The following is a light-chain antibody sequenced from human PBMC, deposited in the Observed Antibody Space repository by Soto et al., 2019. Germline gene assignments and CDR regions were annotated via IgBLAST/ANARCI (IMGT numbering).Light chain of an antibody. CDR1: QSISSN. Sequence: TQSPAALSVAPGESVTLSCRASQSISSNLGWYQQKPGQAPRVLIXGASNRATGTPDGFSGSGPGTDFTLTISRLETEERAVYYCQQYGSSGRFGQGTKVDI. CDR3: QQYGSSGR. V-gene: IGKV3-20*01. J-gene: IGKJ1*01. CDR2: GAS.